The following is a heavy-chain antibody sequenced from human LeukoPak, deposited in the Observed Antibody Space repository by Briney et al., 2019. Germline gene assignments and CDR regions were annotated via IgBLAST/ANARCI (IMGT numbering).Heavy chain of an antibody. D-gene: IGHD3-3*01. CDR1: GGSISSGTYY. CDR3: ARHSADFWSGYYTVSVIDY. V-gene: IGHV4-39*01. Sequence: SETLSLTCTVSGGSISSGTYYWSWIRQPPGKGLEWIGSIYFSGSTYYNPSLKSRVTISVDTSTTQFSLKLSSVTAADTAVYYCARHSADFWSGYYTVSVIDYWGQGTLVTVSS. CDR2: IYFSGST. J-gene: IGHJ4*02.